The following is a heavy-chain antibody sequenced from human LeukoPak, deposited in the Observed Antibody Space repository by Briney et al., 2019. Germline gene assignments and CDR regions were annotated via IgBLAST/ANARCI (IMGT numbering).Heavy chain of an antibody. V-gene: IGHV4-59*12. J-gene: IGHJ2*01. CDR3: ARDRRSIAATTTWYFDL. CDR1: GGSISSYY. CDR2: IYYSGST. D-gene: IGHD6-6*01. Sequence: SETLSLTCTVSGGSISSYYWSWIRQPPGKGLEWIGYIYYSGSTNYNPSLKSRVTISVDTSKNQFSLKLSSVTAADTAVYYCARDRRSIAATTTWYFDLWGRGTLVTVSS.